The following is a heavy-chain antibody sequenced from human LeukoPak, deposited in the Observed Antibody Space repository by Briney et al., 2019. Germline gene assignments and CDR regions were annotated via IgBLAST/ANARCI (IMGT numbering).Heavy chain of an antibody. CDR2: ISGDGGST. V-gene: IGHV3-43*02. CDR3: AKDMKYSSSWYRYYYYGMDV. D-gene: IGHD6-13*01. J-gene: IGHJ6*02. CDR1: GFTFDDYA. Sequence: GGSLRLSCAASGFTFDDYAMHWVRQAPGKGLEWVSLISGDGGSTYYADSVKGRFTISRDNSKSSLYLQMNSLRTEDTALYYCAKDMKYSSSWYRYYYYGMDVWGQGTTVAVSS.